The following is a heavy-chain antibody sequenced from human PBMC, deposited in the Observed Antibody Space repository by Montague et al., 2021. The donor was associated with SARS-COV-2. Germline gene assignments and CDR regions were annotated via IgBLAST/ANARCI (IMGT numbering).Heavy chain of an antibody. CDR1: GGYINDYY. J-gene: IGHJ4*02. V-gene: IGHV4-59*08. D-gene: IGHD3-10*01. Sequence: SETLSLTCSVSGGYINDYYWSWIRQSPGKRLEWIGYVYFTGSTDXXPSLKSRVTISVDTYKNQFSLQFTSVTAADTAVYYCARHRGFGDLWALDYWGQGTLVAVSS. CDR3: ARHRGFGDLWALDY. CDR2: VYFTGST.